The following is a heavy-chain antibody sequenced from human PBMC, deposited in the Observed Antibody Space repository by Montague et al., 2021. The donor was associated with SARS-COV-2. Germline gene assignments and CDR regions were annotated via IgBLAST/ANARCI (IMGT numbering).Heavy chain of an antibody. D-gene: IGHD1-1*01. Sequence: TLSLTCTVSGDPISSSSYNWGWIRQPPGKGLEWIGSVHYSGRPYYNPSLKSRVTIYVDTSKDQLSLKLSSVTAADTAVYYCTRHVHMTWPEPSPGFDYWGQGTLVTVSS. CDR3: TRHVHMTWPEPSPGFDY. CDR2: VHYSGRP. V-gene: IGHV4-39*01. J-gene: IGHJ4*02. CDR1: GDPISSSSYN.